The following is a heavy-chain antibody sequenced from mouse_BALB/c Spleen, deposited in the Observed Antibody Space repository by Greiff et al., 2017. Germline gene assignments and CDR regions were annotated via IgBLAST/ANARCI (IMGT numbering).Heavy chain of an antibody. CDR3: ARGLYYGSSLYYFDY. V-gene: IGHV2-9*02. Sequence: VQLQQSGPGLVAPSQSLSITCTVSGFSLTSYGVHWVRQPPGKGLEWLGVIWAGGSTNYNSALMSRLSISKDNSKSQVFLKMNSLQTDDTAMYYCARGLYYGSSLYYFDYWGQGTTLTVSS. D-gene: IGHD1-1*01. CDR2: IWAGGST. J-gene: IGHJ2*01. CDR1: GFSLTSYG.